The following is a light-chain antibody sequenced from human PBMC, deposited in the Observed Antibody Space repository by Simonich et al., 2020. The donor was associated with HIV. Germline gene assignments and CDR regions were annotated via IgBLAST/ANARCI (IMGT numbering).Light chain of an antibody. J-gene: IGKJ2*01. CDR3: QQSYSTPYT. Sequence: DIQMTQSPSSLSASVCDRVTITCRASQTNSNYLNWYQQKPGKAPQLLIYGASFLQSGVPSRFSGRRSWTDFTLAISNLQPEDFATYYCQQSYSTPYTFGQGTKVEIK. CDR1: QTNSNY. V-gene: IGKV1-39*01. CDR2: GAS.